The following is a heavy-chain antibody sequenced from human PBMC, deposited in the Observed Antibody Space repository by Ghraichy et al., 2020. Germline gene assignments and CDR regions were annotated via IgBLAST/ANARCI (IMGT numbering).Heavy chain of an antibody. V-gene: IGHV3-48*01. D-gene: IGHD2-15*01. Sequence: GGSLRLSCAASGFTFNTYAMNWVRPAPGKGLEWVSYISSPSSTIYYADSVKGRFTISRDNAKNSLYLQMNSLRADDTAVYYCARDFGFCSGGSCPWFDPGGQGTLVTVSS. CDR1: GFTFNTYA. CDR3: ARDFGFCSGGSCPWFDP. CDR2: ISSPSSTI. J-gene: IGHJ5*02.